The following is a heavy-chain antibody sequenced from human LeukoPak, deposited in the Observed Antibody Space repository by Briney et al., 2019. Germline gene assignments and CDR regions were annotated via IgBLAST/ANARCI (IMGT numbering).Heavy chain of an antibody. J-gene: IGHJ1*01. CDR1: GGSISSYY. CDR3: ARESSGWYDQYFQH. CDR2: IYYSGST. V-gene: IGHV4-59*01. D-gene: IGHD6-19*01. Sequence: SSETLSLTCTVSGGSISSYYWSWIRRPPGKGLEWIGYIYYSGSTNYNPSLKSRVTISVDTSNNQFSLKLSSVTAADTAVYYCARESSGWYDQYFQHWGQGTLVTVSS.